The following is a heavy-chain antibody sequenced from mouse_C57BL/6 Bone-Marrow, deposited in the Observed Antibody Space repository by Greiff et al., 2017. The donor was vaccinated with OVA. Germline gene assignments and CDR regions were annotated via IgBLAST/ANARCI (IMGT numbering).Heavy chain of an antibody. CDR2: IYPGSGST. Sequence: QVQLQQPGAELVKPGASVKMSCKASGYTFTSYWITWVKQRPGQGLEWIGDIYPGSGSTNYNEKFKSKATLTVDTSSSPAYMPLSSLTSEDSAVYYCARMDYEEPFFDYWGQGTTLTVSS. CDR1: GYTFTSYW. D-gene: IGHD1-1*01. V-gene: IGHV1-55*01. CDR3: ARMDYEEPFFDY. J-gene: IGHJ2*01.